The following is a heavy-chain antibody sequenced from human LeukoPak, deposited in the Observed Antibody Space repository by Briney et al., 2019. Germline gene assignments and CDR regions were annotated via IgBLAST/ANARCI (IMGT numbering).Heavy chain of an antibody. CDR1: GFTFSSYA. CDR2: ISGSGGNT. CDR3: ATEAHLVVTAIPSGPFDY. V-gene: IGHV3-23*01. J-gene: IGHJ4*02. Sequence: GGSLRLSCAASGFTFSSYAMSWVRQAPGKGLEWVSLISGSGGNTYYADSVKGRFTISRDNSKNTLYLQMNSLRAEDTAVYYCATEAHLVVTAIPSGPFDYWGQGTLVTVSS. D-gene: IGHD2-21*02.